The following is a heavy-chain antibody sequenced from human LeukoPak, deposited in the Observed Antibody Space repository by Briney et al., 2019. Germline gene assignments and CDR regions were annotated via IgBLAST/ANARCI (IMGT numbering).Heavy chain of an antibody. Sequence: GGSLRLSCAASGFTFSIYAMHWVRQAPGKGLEWVSTITATTSSTSYADSVKGRFTISRDNSKRTLYLQMNSLRAEDTAMYYCAKDPNGDYVGAFDFWGQGTLVTVSS. D-gene: IGHD4-23*01. CDR2: ITATTSST. V-gene: IGHV3-23*01. CDR3: AKDPNGDYVGAFDF. J-gene: IGHJ3*01. CDR1: GFTFSIYA.